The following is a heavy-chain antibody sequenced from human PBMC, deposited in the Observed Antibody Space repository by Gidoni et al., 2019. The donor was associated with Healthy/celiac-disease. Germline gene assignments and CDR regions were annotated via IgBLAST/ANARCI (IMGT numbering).Heavy chain of an antibody. D-gene: IGHD2-8*02. CDR1: GYSFTSYW. CDR3: ARLLGYCTGGVCYTRYFDL. Sequence: EVQLVQSGAEVKKPGESLKISGKGSGYSFTSYWIGWVRQMPGNGLEWMGIIYPGDSDTRYSPSFQGQVTISADKSISTAYLQWSSLKASDTAMYYCARLLGYCTGGVCYTRYFDLWGRGTLVTVSS. J-gene: IGHJ2*01. CDR2: IYPGDSDT. V-gene: IGHV5-51*03.